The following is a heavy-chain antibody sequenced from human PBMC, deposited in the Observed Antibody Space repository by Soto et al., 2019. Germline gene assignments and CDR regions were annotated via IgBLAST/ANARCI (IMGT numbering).Heavy chain of an antibody. CDR2: IIPIFGTA. Sequence: SVKVSCKASGGTFSSYAISWVRQAPGQGLEWMGGIIPIFGTANYAQKFQGRVTITADESTSTAYMELSSLRSEDTAVYYCARSGYCTNGVCYTSDYWGQGTLVTVCS. J-gene: IGHJ4*02. V-gene: IGHV1-69*13. D-gene: IGHD2-8*01. CDR1: GGTFSSYA. CDR3: ARSGYCTNGVCYTSDY.